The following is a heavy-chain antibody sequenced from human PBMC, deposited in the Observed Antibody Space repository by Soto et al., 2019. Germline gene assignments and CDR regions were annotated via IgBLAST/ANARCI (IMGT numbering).Heavy chain of an antibody. J-gene: IGHJ5*02. CDR2: IYSSGNT. V-gene: IGHV4-4*07. CDR3: ARGQRFSDWFDP. Sequence: LSLTCSVSGGTISGYYWTWIRQPAGKGLEWIGRIYSSGNTKYNPSLQSPVTMSLDTSNNQFSLRLTSVTAADTAVYYCARGQRFSDWFDPWGQGTLVTVSS. CDR1: GGTISGYY. D-gene: IGHD3-3*01.